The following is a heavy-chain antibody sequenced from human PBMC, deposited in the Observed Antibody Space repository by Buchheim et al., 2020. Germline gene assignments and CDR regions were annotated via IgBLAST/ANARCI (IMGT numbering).Heavy chain of an antibody. CDR2: ISSSSSHI. V-gene: IGHV3-21*01. CDR1: GFTFSSYS. Sequence: EVQLVESGGGLVKPGESLRLSCVASGFTFSSYSMNWVRQAPGKGLEWVSSISSSSSHIYYADSVKGRFTISTDNAKNSLFLQMNSLRAEDTAVYYCARGGCGGGTCYLFDYWGQGTL. CDR3: ARGGCGGGTCYLFDY. D-gene: IGHD2-15*01. J-gene: IGHJ4*01.